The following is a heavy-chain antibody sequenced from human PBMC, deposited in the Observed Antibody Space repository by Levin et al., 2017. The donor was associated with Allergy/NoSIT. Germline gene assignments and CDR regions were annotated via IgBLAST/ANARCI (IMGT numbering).Heavy chain of an antibody. V-gene: IGHV6-1*01. D-gene: IGHD1-14*01. CDR2: TYYRSKWYT. CDR3: TKNLAFDV. CDR1: GDSVSSTSAT. Sequence: SQTLSLTCAISGDSVSSTSATWNWIRQSPSRGLEWLGRTYYRSKWYTDYAVSVKSRITINPDTSKNQFSLQLISVTPEDTAVHYCTKNLAFDVWGQGTMVTVSS. J-gene: IGHJ3*01.